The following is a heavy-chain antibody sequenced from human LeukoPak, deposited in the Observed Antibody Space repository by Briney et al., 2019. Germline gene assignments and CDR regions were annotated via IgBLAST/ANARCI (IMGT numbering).Heavy chain of an antibody. Sequence: SETLSLTCTVSGGSISSGGYYWSWIRQHPGKGLEWIGYIYYSGSTYYNPSLKSRVTISVDTSNNQFSLKLSSVTAADTAVYYCARMNSVRGVTPWGQGTLVTVSS. J-gene: IGHJ5*02. CDR2: IYYSGST. CDR1: GGSISSGGYY. D-gene: IGHD3-10*02. CDR3: ARMNSVRGVTP. V-gene: IGHV4-31*03.